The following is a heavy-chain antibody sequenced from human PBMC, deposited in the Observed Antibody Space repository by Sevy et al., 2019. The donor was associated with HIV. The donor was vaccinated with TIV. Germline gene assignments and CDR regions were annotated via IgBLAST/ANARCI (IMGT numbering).Heavy chain of an antibody. CDR1: GHSLTDLS. CDR3: ATVAQAGYALRRVLYGLDV. J-gene: IGHJ6*02. D-gene: IGHD5-18*01. Sequence: ASVKVSCKVSGHSLTDLSIHWVRQAPGKGLEWMGGFDPEDRDPEEGEIIYAKKFQDRVTMTEDTSTDTAYMELTSLRSEDTAMYFCATVAQAGYALRRVLYGLDVWGQGTTVTVSS. V-gene: IGHV1-24*01. CDR2: FDPEDRDPEEGEI.